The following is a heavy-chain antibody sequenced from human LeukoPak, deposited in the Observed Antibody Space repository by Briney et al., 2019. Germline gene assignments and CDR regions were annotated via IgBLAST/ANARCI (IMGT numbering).Heavy chain of an antibody. D-gene: IGHD6-13*01. CDR1: GYTFTGYY. Sequence: ASVKVSCKASGYTFTGYYMHWVRQAPGQGLEWMGWINPNSGGTNYAQKFQGRVTMIRDTSINTVYMELTSLKSDDTAVYYCSRVGRSRSNYYMDVWGEGTTVTISS. V-gene: IGHV1-2*02. CDR3: SRVGRSRSNYYMDV. CDR2: INPNSGGT. J-gene: IGHJ6*03.